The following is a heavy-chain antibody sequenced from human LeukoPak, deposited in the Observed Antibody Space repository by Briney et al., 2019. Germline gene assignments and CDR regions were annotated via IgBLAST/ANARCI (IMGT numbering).Heavy chain of an antibody. CDR1: GYTFTSYY. Sequence: ASVKVSCKASGYTFTSYYMHWVRQAPGQGLEWMGIINPSGGSTSYAQKFQGRVTMTRDTSTSTVYMELSSLRSEDTAVYYCARDRGRIFSGGDFDYWGQGTLLTVSS. D-gene: IGHD2-15*01. CDR3: ARDRGRIFSGGDFDY. CDR2: INPSGGST. V-gene: IGHV1-46*01. J-gene: IGHJ4*02.